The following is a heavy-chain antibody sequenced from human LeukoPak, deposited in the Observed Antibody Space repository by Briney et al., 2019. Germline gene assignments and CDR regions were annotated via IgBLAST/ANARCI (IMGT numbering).Heavy chain of an antibody. CDR3: AREGAGDSYYYYYYMDV. CDR1: GGSISSYY. Sequence: SETLSLTCTVSGGSISSYYWSWIRQPPGKGLEWIGYIYYSGSTNYNPSLKSRVTISVDTSKNQFSLKLSSVTAADTAVYYCAREGAGDSYYYYYYMDVWGKGTTVTVSS. CDR2: IYYSGST. J-gene: IGHJ6*03. D-gene: IGHD7-27*01. V-gene: IGHV4-59*01.